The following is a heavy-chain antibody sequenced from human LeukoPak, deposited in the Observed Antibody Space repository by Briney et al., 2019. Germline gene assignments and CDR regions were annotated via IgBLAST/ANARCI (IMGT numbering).Heavy chain of an antibody. CDR2: IIPILGIA. CDR3: ARVLGDILTGYPDGTGAAAPYYGMDV. Sequence: ASVKVSCKASGGTLSRYAISWVRQAPGQRLEWMGGIIPILGIAKTVQKFQGRVTITADKSTSTAYMELSTLRSEDTAVYYCARVLGDILTGYPDGTGAAAPYYGMDVWGQGTTVTVSS. CDR1: GGTLSRYA. D-gene: IGHD3-9*01. V-gene: IGHV1-69*10. J-gene: IGHJ6*02.